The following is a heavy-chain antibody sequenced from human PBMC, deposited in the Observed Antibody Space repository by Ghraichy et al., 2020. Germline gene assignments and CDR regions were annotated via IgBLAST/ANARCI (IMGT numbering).Heavy chain of an antibody. D-gene: IGHD3-3*01. CDR1: GGSFSGYY. CDR2: INHSGST. V-gene: IGHV4-34*01. CDR3: ARGLGYAYDFHWPY. Sequence: SETLSLTCAVYGGSFSGYYWSWIRQPPGKGLEWIGEINHSGSTNYNPSLKSRVTISVDTSKNQFSLKLSSVTAADTAVYYCARGLGYAYDFHWPYWGQGTLVTVSS. J-gene: IGHJ4*02.